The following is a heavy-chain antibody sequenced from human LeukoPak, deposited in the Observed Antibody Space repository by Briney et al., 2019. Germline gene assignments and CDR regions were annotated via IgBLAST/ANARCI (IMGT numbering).Heavy chain of an antibody. Sequence: GGSLRLSCAASGFTFSSYEMNWVRQAPGKGREWVSYISSSGSTIYYADSVKGRFTISRDNAKNSLYLQMNSLRAEDTAVYYCARDLGSGYPDWGQGTLVTVSS. J-gene: IGHJ4*02. CDR2: ISSSGSTI. V-gene: IGHV3-48*03. CDR3: ARDLGSGYPD. D-gene: IGHD3-22*01. CDR1: GFTFSSYE.